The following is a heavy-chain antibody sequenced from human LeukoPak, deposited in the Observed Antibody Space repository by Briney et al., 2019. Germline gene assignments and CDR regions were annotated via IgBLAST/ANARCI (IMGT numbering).Heavy chain of an antibody. Sequence: SETLSLTCAVYGGSFSGYYWSWIRQPPGKGLEWIGEINHSGSTNYNPSLKSRVTISVDTSKNQFSLKLSSVTAADTAVYYCARGGGYYDSSGYYHYYYYYYYMDVWGKGTTVTVSS. CDR2: INHSGST. D-gene: IGHD3-22*01. V-gene: IGHV4-34*01. CDR1: GGSFSGYY. CDR3: ARGGGYYDSSGYYHYYYYYYYMDV. J-gene: IGHJ6*03.